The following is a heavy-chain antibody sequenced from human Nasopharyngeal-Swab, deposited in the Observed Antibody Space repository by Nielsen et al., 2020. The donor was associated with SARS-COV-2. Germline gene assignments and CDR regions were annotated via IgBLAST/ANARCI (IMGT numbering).Heavy chain of an antibody. Sequence: ASVKVSCKASGYTFTSYAMHWVRQAPGQRLEWMGWINAGNGNTKYSQKFQGRVTMTEDTSTDTAYMELSSLRSEDTAVYYYATGYGGNFFDYWGQGTLVTVSS. J-gene: IGHJ4*02. D-gene: IGHD4-23*01. CDR2: INAGNGNT. CDR3: ATGYGGNFFDY. V-gene: IGHV1-3*01. CDR1: GYTFTSYA.